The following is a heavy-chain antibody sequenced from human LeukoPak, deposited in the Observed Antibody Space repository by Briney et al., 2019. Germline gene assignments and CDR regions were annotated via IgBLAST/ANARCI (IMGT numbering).Heavy chain of an antibody. CDR2: ISSSSSYI. CDR1: GFTFSSYS. CDR3: ARDPPGYYYPSNYFDY. Sequence: GRSLRLSCAASGFTFSSYSRNWVRQAPGKGLEWVSSISSSSSYIYYADSVKGRFTISRDNAKNSLYLQMNSLRAEDTAVYYCARDPPGYYYPSNYFDYWGRGTLVTVSS. D-gene: IGHD3-9*01. J-gene: IGHJ4*02. V-gene: IGHV3-21*01.